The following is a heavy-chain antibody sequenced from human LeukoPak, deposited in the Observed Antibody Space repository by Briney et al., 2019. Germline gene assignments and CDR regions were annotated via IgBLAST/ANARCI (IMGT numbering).Heavy chain of an antibody. Sequence: ASVKVSCKASGYTFTSYGISWVRQAPGQGLEWMGWISAYNGNTNYAQKLQGRVTMTTDTSTSTAYMELRSLRTDETAVYYCGRDLPLPHSWGWFAPWGQGSLVTVSS. J-gene: IGHJ5*02. CDR1: GYTFTSYG. D-gene: IGHD1-26*01. V-gene: IGHV1-18*01. CDR2: ISAYNGNT. CDR3: GRDLPLPHSWGWFAP.